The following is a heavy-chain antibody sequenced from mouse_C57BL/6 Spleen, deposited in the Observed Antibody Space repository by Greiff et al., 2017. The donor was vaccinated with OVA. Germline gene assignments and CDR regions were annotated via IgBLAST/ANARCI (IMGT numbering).Heavy chain of an antibody. CDR1: GYAFSSSW. CDR3: ATSTHSSGYYFDY. CDR2: IYPGDGDT. V-gene: IGHV1-82*01. Sequence: VQLKESGPELVKPGASVKISCKASGYAFSSSWMNWVKQRPGKGLEWIGRIYPGDGDTNYNGKFKGKATLTADKSSSTAYMQLSSLTSEDSAVYFCATSTHSSGYYFDYWGQGTTLTVSS. J-gene: IGHJ2*01. D-gene: IGHD3-2*02.